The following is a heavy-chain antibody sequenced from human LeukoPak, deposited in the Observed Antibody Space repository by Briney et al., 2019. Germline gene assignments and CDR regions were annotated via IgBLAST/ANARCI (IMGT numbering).Heavy chain of an antibody. CDR1: GGSIKSNNW. Sequence: PSETLSLTCAVSGGSIKSNNWWSWVRQPPGKGLEWIGEINHSGSTNYNPSLKSRVTISVDTSKNQFSLKLSSVTAADTAVYYCARPLRLGARALYFQHWGQGTLVTVSS. CDR3: ARPLRLGARALYFQH. J-gene: IGHJ1*01. CDR2: INHSGST. D-gene: IGHD3-3*01. V-gene: IGHV4-4*02.